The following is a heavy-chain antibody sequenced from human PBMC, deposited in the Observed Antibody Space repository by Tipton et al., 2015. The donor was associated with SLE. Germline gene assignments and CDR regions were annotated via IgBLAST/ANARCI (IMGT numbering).Heavy chain of an antibody. CDR1: GFTFSSYW. Sequence: SLRLSCAASGFTFSSYWMSWVRQAPGKGLEWVANIKQDGSEKYYVDSVKGRFTISRDNAKNSLYLQMNSLRAEDTAVYYCARDGMAYYYGSGSPGAFDIWGQGTMVTVSS. CDR3: ARDGMAYYYGSGSPGAFDI. CDR2: IKQDGSEK. V-gene: IGHV3-7*01. D-gene: IGHD3-10*01. J-gene: IGHJ3*02.